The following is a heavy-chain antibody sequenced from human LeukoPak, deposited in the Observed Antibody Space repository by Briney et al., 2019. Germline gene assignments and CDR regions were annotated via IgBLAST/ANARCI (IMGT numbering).Heavy chain of an antibody. CDR2: INAGNGNT. V-gene: IGHV1-3*01. D-gene: IGHD6-13*01. CDR1: GYTFTSYA. Sequence: ASVEVSCKASGYTFTSYAMHWVRQAPGQRLEWMGWINAGNGNTKYSQMFQGRVTITRDTSASTAYMELSSLRSEDTAVYYCARSVGYSSSWYDYWGQGTLVTVSS. CDR3: ARSVGYSSSWYDY. J-gene: IGHJ4*02.